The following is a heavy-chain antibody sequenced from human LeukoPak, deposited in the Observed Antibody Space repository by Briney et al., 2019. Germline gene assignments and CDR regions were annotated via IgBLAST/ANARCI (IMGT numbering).Heavy chain of an antibody. CDR1: GFTFDDYG. J-gene: IGHJ4*02. CDR3: ARAAYCSSTSCYTYYFDY. D-gene: IGHD2-2*02. CDR2: INWNGGST. Sequence: GGSLRLSCAASGFTFDDYGMSWVRQAPGKGLEWVSGINWNGGSTGYADSVEGRFTISRDNAKNSLYLQMNSLRAEDTALYYCARAAYCSSTSCYTYYFDYWGQGTLVTASS. V-gene: IGHV3-20*04.